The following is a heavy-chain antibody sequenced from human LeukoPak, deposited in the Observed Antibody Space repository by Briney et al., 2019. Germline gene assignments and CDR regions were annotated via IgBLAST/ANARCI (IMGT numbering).Heavy chain of an antibody. CDR2: ISYDGNNK. CDR3: AKDFSGDILTYGNAFDI. D-gene: IGHD3-9*01. CDR1: GFTFSGYA. J-gene: IGHJ3*02. V-gene: IGHV3-30*18. Sequence: PGGSLRLSCAASGFTFSGYAMHWVRQAPGKGLEWVAVISYDGNNKYYSHSVKGRFTISRDNSKNTLYLQMNSLRAEDTAVYYCAKDFSGDILTYGNAFDIWGQGTLVTVSS.